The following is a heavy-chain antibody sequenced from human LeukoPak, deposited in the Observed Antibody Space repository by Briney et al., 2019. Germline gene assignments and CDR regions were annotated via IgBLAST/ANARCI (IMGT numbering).Heavy chain of an antibody. Sequence: GGSLRLSCAASGFTFDDYAMHWVRQAPGKGLEWVSGISWNSGSIGYADSVKGRFTISRDNAKNSLYLQMNSLRAEDTALYYCAKDISRISWYYFDYWGQGTLVTVSS. CDR3: AKDISRISWYYFDY. CDR2: ISWNSGSI. D-gene: IGHD2-2*01. J-gene: IGHJ4*02. V-gene: IGHV3-9*01. CDR1: GFTFDDYA.